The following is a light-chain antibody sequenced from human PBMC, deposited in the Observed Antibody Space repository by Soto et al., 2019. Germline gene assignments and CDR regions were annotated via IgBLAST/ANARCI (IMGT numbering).Light chain of an antibody. CDR2: EVN. V-gene: IGLV2-14*01. J-gene: IGLJ3*02. CDR1: RSDVGGYNF. CDR3: SSWTSSTTQV. Sequence: QSVLTQPPSVSGSPGQSITISCTGTRSDVGGYNFVSWYQQHPGKAPKLMIYEVNNRPSGVSNRFSGSKSGNTASLTISGLQAEDEADYYCSSWTSSTTQVLGGGTKLTVL.